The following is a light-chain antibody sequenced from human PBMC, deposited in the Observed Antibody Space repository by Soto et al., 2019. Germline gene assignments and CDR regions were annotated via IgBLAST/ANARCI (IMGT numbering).Light chain of an antibody. J-gene: IGKJ1*01. Sequence: AIQMTQSPSSLSASVGDRVTITCRASQGIRNDLGWYQQKPGRAPKLLIYAASSLQSGVPSRFSGSGSGTDVTLTISSLQPEDFATYYCLQDYNYPRTFGQGTKVEIK. CDR3: LQDYNYPRT. CDR2: AAS. V-gene: IGKV1-6*01. CDR1: QGIRND.